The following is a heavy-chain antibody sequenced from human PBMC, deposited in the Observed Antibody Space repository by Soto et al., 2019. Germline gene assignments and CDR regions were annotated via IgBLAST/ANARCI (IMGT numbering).Heavy chain of an antibody. Sequence: HATLKESGPVLVKPTETLTLTCTVSGFSLSNGKVGVSWIRQPPGKALEWLAHIFSNDEKSYRTSLKSRLTISEDTSKSQVVLTMTNVDPVDTATYYCARILFGRSVAGGYFYMDVWGKGTTVTVSS. CDR1: GFSLSNGKVG. CDR3: ARILFGRSVAGGYFYMDV. J-gene: IGHJ6*03. D-gene: IGHD6-19*01. CDR2: IFSNDEK. V-gene: IGHV2-26*01.